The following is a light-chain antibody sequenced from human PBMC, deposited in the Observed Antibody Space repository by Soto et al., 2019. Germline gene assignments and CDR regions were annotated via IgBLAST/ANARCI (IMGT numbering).Light chain of an antibody. Sequence: QSALTQPASVSGSPGQPITISCTGTSSDVGGYNYVSWYQQYPGKAPKLMIYDVSNRPSGFSNRFSGSKSANTASLTISGLQAEDEADYYCSSYTGSSTYVVFGGGTKLTVL. CDR1: SSDVGGYNY. CDR3: SSYTGSSTYVV. J-gene: IGLJ2*01. V-gene: IGLV2-14*01. CDR2: DVS.